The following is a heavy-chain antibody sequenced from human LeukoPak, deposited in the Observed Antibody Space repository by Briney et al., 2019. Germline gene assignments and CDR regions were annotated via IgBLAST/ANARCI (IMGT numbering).Heavy chain of an antibody. D-gene: IGHD3-10*01. Sequence: GGSLRLSCAASGFTFSSYWMSWVRQAPGKGLEWVANIKQDGSEKYYVDSVKGRFTISRDNAKNLLYLQMNSLRAEDTAVYYCARDLNYGSGSYYRAAYWGQGTLVTVSS. CDR3: ARDLNYGSGSYYRAAY. CDR2: IKQDGSEK. V-gene: IGHV3-7*03. CDR1: GFTFSSYW. J-gene: IGHJ4*02.